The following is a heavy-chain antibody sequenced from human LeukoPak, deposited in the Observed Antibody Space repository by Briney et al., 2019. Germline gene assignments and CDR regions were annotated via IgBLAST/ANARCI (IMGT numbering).Heavy chain of an antibody. Sequence: PSQTLSLTCTVSGGSISSGSYYWSWIRQPAGKGLEWIGRIYTSGSTNYNPSLKSRVTISVDTSKNQFSLKLSSVTAADTAVYYCARDFGYYGSGSCGFVFDPWGQGTLVTVSS. CDR3: ARDFGYYGSGSCGFVFDP. J-gene: IGHJ5*02. V-gene: IGHV4-61*02. CDR2: IYTSGST. CDR1: GGSISSGSYY. D-gene: IGHD3-10*01.